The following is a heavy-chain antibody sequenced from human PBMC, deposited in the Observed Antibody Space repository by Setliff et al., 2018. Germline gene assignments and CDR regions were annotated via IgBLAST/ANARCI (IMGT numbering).Heavy chain of an antibody. CDR1: GFTFSNVW. V-gene: IGHV3-53*01. CDR2: TYSSGAT. J-gene: IGHJ4*02. CDR3: RLWFEETMRDY. Sequence: HPGGSLRLSCAASGFTFSNVWLSWVRQAPGKGLEWVSVTYSSGATNYADSVKGRFIISRDDSRNTLYLQMNSLRGEDTAVYYCRLWFEETMRDYWGQGTLVTVSS. D-gene: IGHD3-10*01.